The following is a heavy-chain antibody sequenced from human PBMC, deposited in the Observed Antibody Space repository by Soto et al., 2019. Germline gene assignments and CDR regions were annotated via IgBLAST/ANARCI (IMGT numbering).Heavy chain of an antibody. CDR2: IYRGGST. D-gene: IGHD3-16*02. CDR1: GFTVSSNY. Sequence: GCLRLSCAASGFTVSSNYMSWVPPAPGKGLEWVSVIYRGGSTYYADSVKGRFTISRDNSMNTLYLQMNSLRAEDTAVHYCASGLSGGGVIVIPRLDYWGQGTLVTVSS. J-gene: IGHJ4*02. V-gene: IGHV3-53*01. CDR3: ASGLSGGGVIVIPRLDY.